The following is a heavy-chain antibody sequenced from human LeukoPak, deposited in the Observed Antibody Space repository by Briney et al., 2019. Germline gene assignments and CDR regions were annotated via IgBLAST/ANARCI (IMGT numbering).Heavy chain of an antibody. CDR1: GGTFSSYA. Sequence: SVKVSCKASGGTFSSYAISWVRQAPGQGLEWMGRIIPILGIANYAQKFQGRVTITADKSTSTAHMELSSLRSEDTAVYYCARADYCSSTSCYVGPLDYWGQGTLVTVSS. CDR2: IIPILGIA. D-gene: IGHD2-2*01. CDR3: ARADYCSSTSCYVGPLDY. J-gene: IGHJ4*02. V-gene: IGHV1-69*04.